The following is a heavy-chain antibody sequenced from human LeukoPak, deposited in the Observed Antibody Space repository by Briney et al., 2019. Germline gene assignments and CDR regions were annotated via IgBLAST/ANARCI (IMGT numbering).Heavy chain of an antibody. Sequence: VKVSCKXSGYTFTGYYMHWVRQAPGQGLEWMGWINPNSGGTNYAQKFQGRVTMTRDTSISTAYMELSRLRSDDTAVYYCARVQTSYDFWSGYYGPKYYYGMDVWGQGTTVTVSS. CDR1: GYTFTGYY. CDR3: ARVQTSYDFWSGYYGPKYYYGMDV. D-gene: IGHD3-3*01. CDR2: INPNSGGT. V-gene: IGHV1-2*02. J-gene: IGHJ6*02.